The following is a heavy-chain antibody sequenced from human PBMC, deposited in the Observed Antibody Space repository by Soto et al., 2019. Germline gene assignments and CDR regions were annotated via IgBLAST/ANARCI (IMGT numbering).Heavy chain of an antibody. V-gene: IGHV2-26*04. J-gene: IGHJ5*02. CDR1: GFSLSNAGLG. Sequence: QVTVKESGPVLVKPTETLTLTCTVSGFSLSNAGLGVSWLRQPPGKALEWLAHIFSNDEKSYSTSLKSRLTISKDTSKSQVVLTMTNMDPVDTATNYCASTYSTSWYWFDPWGQGTLVTVSS. CDR2: IFSNDEK. CDR3: ASTYSTSWYWFDP. D-gene: IGHD6-13*01.